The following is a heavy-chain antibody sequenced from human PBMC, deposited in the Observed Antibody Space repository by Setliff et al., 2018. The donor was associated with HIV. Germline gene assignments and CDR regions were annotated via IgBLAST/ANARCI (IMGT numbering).Heavy chain of an antibody. CDR2: IYYSGST. Sequence: SETLSLTCNVSSGSVNNYWWTWIRQPPGKGLEWIGYIYYSGSTYYNPSLKSRVTISVDTSRNQFSLKLRSVTAADTAAYYCARLGYVSGGSYKTPGPYYFDYWGQGALVTVSS. J-gene: IGHJ4*02. V-gene: IGHV4-59*02. CDR3: ARLGYVSGGSYKTPGPYYFDY. D-gene: IGHD3-10*01. CDR1: SGSVNNYW.